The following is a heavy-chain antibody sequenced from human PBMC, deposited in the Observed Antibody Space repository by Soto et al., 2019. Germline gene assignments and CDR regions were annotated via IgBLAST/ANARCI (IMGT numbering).Heavy chain of an antibody. D-gene: IGHD3-16*01. V-gene: IGHV3-21*01. CDR3: VRVAYVHQYWYFDL. Sequence: EVQLVESGGSLVKPGGSLRLSCAASGFTFRSYSMTWVRQAPGKWLEWVASISSSSIYIYYADSGKGRFKISRDNAKNSLYLQKNSLRAEYTAVDYGVRVAYVHQYWYFDLWGRGTLVTVSS. J-gene: IGHJ2*01. CDR2: ISSSSIYI. CDR1: GFTFRSYS.